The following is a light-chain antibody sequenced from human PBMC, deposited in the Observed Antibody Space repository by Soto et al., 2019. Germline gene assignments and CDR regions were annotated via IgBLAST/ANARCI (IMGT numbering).Light chain of an antibody. J-gene: IGKJ4*01. CDR2: EAS. V-gene: IGKV1-33*01. CDR3: QQYHNVPRT. CDR1: QDITND. Sequence: DIPMTQSPSSLSAAVGDRVTITCQASQDITNDLNWYQQKPGKAPKVLIYEASNLKTGVPSRFSGSGSGTDFTFTISSLQPEDIATHFCQQYHNVPRTFGGGTKVEIK.